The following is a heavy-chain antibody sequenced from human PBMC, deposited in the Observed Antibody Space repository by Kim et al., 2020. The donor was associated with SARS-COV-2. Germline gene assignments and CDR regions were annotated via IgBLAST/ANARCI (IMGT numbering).Heavy chain of an antibody. V-gene: IGHV4-59*08. CDR3: ARHEAPGDSGSYSDDYWFDP. CDR2: IYYSGST. CDR1: GCSISSYY. Sequence: SETLSLTCTVSGCSISSYYWSWIRQPPGKGLEWIGYIYYSGSTNYNPSLKSRVTISVDTSKNQFSLKLSSVTAADTAVYYCARHEAPGDSGSYSDDYWFDPWGQGTLVTVSS. D-gene: IGHD1-26*01. J-gene: IGHJ5*02.